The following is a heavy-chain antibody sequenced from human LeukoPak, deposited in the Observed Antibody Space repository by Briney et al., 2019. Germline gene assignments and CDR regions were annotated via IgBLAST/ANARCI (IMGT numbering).Heavy chain of an antibody. J-gene: IGHJ6*03. CDR2: INPNSGGT. Sequence: RASVKVSCKASGYTFTGYYMHWVRQAPGQGLEWMGWINPNSGGTNYAQKFQGRVTMTRNTSISTAYMELSSLRSEDTAVYYCARGTTLWFGELSDYYYMDVWGKGTTVTISS. D-gene: IGHD3-10*01. CDR1: GYTFTGYY. V-gene: IGHV1-2*02. CDR3: ARGTTLWFGELSDYYYMDV.